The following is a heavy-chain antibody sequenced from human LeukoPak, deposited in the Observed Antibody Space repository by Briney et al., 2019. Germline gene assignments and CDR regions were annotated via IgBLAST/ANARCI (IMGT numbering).Heavy chain of an antibody. J-gene: IGHJ5*02. CDR1: GGSISSYY. CDR2: IYYSGST. CDR3: ARGLLRDIVVVPAAT. Sequence: SETLSLTCTVSGGSISSYYWSWIRQPPGKGLEWIGYIYYSGSTNYNPSLKSRVTISVDTSKNQFSLKLSSVTAADTAVYYCARGLLRDIVVVPAATWGQGTLVTVSS. V-gene: IGHV4-59*01. D-gene: IGHD2-2*01.